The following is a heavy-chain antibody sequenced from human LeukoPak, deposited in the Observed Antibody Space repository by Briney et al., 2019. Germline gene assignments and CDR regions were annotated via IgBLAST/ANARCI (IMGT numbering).Heavy chain of an antibody. V-gene: IGHV7-4-1*02. Sequence: ASVKVSCKASGYTFTSYAMNWVRQAPGQGLEWMGWINTNTGNPTYAQGFTGRFVFSLDTSVSTAYLQISSLKAEDTAVYYCASRTHMVRGVYDAFDIWGQGTMVTVSS. CDR1: GYTFTSYA. CDR3: ASRTHMVRGVYDAFDI. J-gene: IGHJ3*02. D-gene: IGHD3-10*01. CDR2: INTNTGNP.